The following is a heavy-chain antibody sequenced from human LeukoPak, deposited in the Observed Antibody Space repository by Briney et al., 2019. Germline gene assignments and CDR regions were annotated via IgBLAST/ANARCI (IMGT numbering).Heavy chain of an antibody. V-gene: IGHV4-4*02. CDR2: VNLQGST. CDR3: AREGGPYRPLDY. J-gene: IGHJ4*02. CDR1: GGSITNTNY. Sequence: SETLSLTRGVSGGSITNTNYWTWVRQPPGKGLEWIGEVNLQGSTNYNPSLMGRVAISVDTSENHISLQLTSVTAADTAVYYCAREGGPYRPLDYSGQGTLVTVSS.